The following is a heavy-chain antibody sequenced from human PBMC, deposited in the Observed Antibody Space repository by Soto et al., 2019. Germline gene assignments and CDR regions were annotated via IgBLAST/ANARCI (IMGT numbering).Heavy chain of an antibody. CDR2: ISAYNGNT. D-gene: IGHD1-20*01. V-gene: IGHV1-18*01. J-gene: IGHJ4*02. CDR3: TRGAAIGMDDY. Sequence: QVQLVQSGAEVKKPGASVKVSCKASGYTFTSYGISWVRQAPGQGLEWMGWISAYNGNTKYAQKLQGRVTMTTDTSTSTADIELRSLRSDETAVYYLTRGAAIGMDDYWGQGTLVTVSS. CDR1: GYTFTSYG.